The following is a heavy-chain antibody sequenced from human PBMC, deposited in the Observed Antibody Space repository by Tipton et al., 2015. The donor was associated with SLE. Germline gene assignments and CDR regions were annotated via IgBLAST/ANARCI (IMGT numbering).Heavy chain of an antibody. CDR1: GFTFSSYS. D-gene: IGHD3-3*01. J-gene: IGHJ4*02. CDR3: ACMTQARGSGYYEEVY. Sequence: GSLRLSCAASGFTFSSYSMNWVRQAPGKGLEWVSYISSSSSTIYYADSVKGRFTISRDNAKNSLYLQMNILRAEDTAVYYCACMTQARGSGYYEEVYWVRGSLVSVSS. V-gene: IGHV3-48*01. CDR2: ISSSSSTI.